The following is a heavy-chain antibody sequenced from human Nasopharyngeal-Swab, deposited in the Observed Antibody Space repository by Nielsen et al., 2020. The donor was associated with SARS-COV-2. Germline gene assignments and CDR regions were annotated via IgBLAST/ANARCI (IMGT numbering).Heavy chain of an antibody. V-gene: IGHV4-31*02. CDR2: IYYSGST. Sequence: WIRQPPGKGLEWIGYIYYSGSTYYNPSLKSRVTISVDTSKNQFSLKLSSVTAADTAVYYCARDRAVPAAMWAYYYYYGMDVWGQGTTVTVSS. J-gene: IGHJ6*02. D-gene: IGHD2-2*01. CDR3: ARDRAVPAAMWAYYYYYGMDV.